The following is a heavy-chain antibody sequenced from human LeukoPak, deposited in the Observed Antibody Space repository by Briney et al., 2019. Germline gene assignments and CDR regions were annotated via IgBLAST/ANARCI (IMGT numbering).Heavy chain of an antibody. Sequence: GGSLRLSCEASGFSVSNNYMTWVRQAPGKGLEWVSVIYSGGTTYYGDSVEGRFTISRDNSRNTLNLQMNSLRAEDTAVYYCASPETEEDPRASSWDFDYWGQGTLVTVSS. CDR3: ASPETEEDPRASSWDFDY. CDR2: IYSGGTT. J-gene: IGHJ4*02. CDR1: GFSVSNNY. V-gene: IGHV3-53*01. D-gene: IGHD6-13*01.